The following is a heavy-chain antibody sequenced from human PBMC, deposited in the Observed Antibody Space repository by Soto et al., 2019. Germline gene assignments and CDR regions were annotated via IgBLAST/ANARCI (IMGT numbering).Heavy chain of an antibody. D-gene: IGHD7-27*01. Sequence: EVQLVESGGGLVQPGGSLRLSCAASGFIFSSFSMNWVRRAPGKGLEWLSYISRDSGAIYYADSVKGRFTISRDNAKNSLLVQMNRLRDEDTAVYYCARDQNWAFGSWGQGTLVAVSS. J-gene: IGHJ4*02. V-gene: IGHV3-48*02. CDR2: ISRDSGAI. CDR3: ARDQNWAFGS. CDR1: GFIFSSFS.